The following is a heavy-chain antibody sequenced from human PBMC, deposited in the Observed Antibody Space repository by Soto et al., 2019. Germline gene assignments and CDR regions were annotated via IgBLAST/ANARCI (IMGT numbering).Heavy chain of an antibody. J-gene: IGHJ4*02. CDR2: IYYSGST. Sequence: QVQLQESGPGLVKPSQTLSLTCTVSGGSISSGXYYXXXXXXXXXKGLEWIGYIYYSGSTYYNPSLKSRVTISVDTSKNQFSLKLSSVTAADTAVYYCARDVRGSYFDYWGQGTLVTVSS. D-gene: IGHD3-16*01. CDR1: GGSISSGXYY. V-gene: IGHV4-30-4*01. CDR3: ARDVRGSYFDY.